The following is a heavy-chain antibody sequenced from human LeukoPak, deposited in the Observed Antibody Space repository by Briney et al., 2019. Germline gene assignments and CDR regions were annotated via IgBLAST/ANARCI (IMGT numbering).Heavy chain of an antibody. CDR1: GGSISSSSYY. CDR3: ARVTIFGVVIPNEEYYFDY. Sequence: SETLSLTCTVPGGSISSSSYYWGWIRQPPGKGLEWIGSIYYSGSTYYNPSLKSRVTISVDTSKHQFSLKLSSVTAADTAVYYCARVTIFGVVIPNEEYYFDYWGQGTLVTVSS. CDR2: IYYSGST. D-gene: IGHD3-3*01. J-gene: IGHJ4*02. V-gene: IGHV4-39*07.